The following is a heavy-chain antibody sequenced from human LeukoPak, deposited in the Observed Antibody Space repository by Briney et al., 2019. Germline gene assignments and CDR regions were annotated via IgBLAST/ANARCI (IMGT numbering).Heavy chain of an antibody. CDR3: ARAESYDSSGYFKS. CDR1: GYSFSSFG. Sequence: GASVKVSCTASGYSFSSFGISWVRQAPGQGLEWMGWISAYNGNTNYAQKLQGRVTMTTDTSTSTAYMELRSLRSDDTAVYCCARAESYDSSGYFKSWGQGTLVTVSS. V-gene: IGHV1-18*01. J-gene: IGHJ5*02. D-gene: IGHD3-22*01. CDR2: ISAYNGNT.